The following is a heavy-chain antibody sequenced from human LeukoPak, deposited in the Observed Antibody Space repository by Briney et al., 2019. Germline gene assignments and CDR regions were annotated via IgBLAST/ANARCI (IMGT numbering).Heavy chain of an antibody. CDR2: IIPLFGTE. D-gene: IGHD3-22*01. Sequence: SVKLSCKASGGTFSSYAISLVRQAPGQGLEWMGGIIPLFGTENYAQKFQGRVPITADESTSTAYMELSSVRSEDTAVYYCARSSRYYDSSGLQAYYFDYWGQGTLVTVSS. J-gene: IGHJ4*02. CDR1: GGTFSSYA. V-gene: IGHV1-69*01. CDR3: ARSSRYYDSSGLQAYYFDY.